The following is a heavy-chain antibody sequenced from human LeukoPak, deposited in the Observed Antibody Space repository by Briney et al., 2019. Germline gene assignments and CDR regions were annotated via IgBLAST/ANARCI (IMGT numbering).Heavy chain of an antibody. V-gene: IGHV4-39*07. CDR3: ARLAMARLAADY. Sequence: SETLSLTCTVSGGSISSSTFYWGWIRQPTGKGLEWIGSLHYSGSTYYNPSLKSRVTISVDTSKNQFSLKLSSVTAADTAVYYCARLAMARLAADYWGQGTLVTVSS. J-gene: IGHJ4*02. CDR1: GGSISSSTFY. D-gene: IGHD5-18*01. CDR2: LHYSGST.